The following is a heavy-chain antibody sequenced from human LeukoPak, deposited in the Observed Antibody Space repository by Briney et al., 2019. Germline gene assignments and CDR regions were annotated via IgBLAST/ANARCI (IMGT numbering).Heavy chain of an antibody. Sequence: GGSLRLSCVASGFTFSSYEVNWVRQAPGKGLEWVSYISDTPNTMYYADSVKGRFTISRDNAKNSLFLQMNSLRVDDTAVYYCAREYTGSEYFDYWGQGTLVTVSS. D-gene: IGHD5-12*01. CDR2: ISDTPNTM. V-gene: IGHV3-48*03. CDR3: AREYTGSEYFDY. J-gene: IGHJ4*02. CDR1: GFTFSSYE.